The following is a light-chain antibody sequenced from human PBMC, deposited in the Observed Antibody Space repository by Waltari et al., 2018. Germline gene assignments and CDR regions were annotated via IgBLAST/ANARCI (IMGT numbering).Light chain of an antibody. CDR1: SNDVGGYNH. CDR2: DVS. V-gene: IGLV2-11*01. CDR3: CSYAGSSSLV. J-gene: IGLJ3*02. Sequence: QSALTQPRSVSGSPGQSVTISCPGTSNDVGGYNHVSWYQQHPGKAPKLIIYDVSKRPSGVPDRFSGSKSGNTASLTISGLQSEDEADYFCCSYAGSSSLVFGGGSSLTVL.